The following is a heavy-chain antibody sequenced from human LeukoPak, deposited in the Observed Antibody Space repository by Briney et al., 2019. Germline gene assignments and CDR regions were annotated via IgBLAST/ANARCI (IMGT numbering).Heavy chain of an antibody. CDR1: GFTFSSYW. Sequence: GGSLRLSCAASGFTFSSYWMSWVRQAPGKGLEWVANIKQDGSEKYYVDSVKGRFTISRDNAKNSLYLQMNSLRAEDAAVYYCAKDLGDSSALNVDYWGQGTLVTVSS. D-gene: IGHD3-22*01. CDR3: AKDLGDSSALNVDY. J-gene: IGHJ4*02. CDR2: IKQDGSEK. V-gene: IGHV3-7*01.